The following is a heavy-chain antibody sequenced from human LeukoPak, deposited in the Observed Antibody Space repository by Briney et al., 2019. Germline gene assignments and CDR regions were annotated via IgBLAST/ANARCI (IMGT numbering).Heavy chain of an antibody. D-gene: IGHD3-22*01. J-gene: IGHJ3*02. CDR3: ATEHYYDSKKAFDI. V-gene: IGHV1-69*05. Sequence: SVKVSCKASGGTFSSYAISWVRQAPGQGLEWMGGIIPIFGTANYAQRFQGRVTITTDESTSTAYMELSSLRSEDTAVYYCATEHYYDSKKAFDIWGQGTMVTVSS. CDR1: GGTFSSYA. CDR2: IIPIFGTA.